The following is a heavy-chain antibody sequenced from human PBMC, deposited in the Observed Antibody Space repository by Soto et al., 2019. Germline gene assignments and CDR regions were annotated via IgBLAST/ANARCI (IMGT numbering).Heavy chain of an antibody. D-gene: IGHD6-25*01. Sequence: SVKVSCKASGGTFSSYAISWVLQSPGQGLEWMGGIIPIFGTANYAQKFQGRVTITADESTSTAYMELSSLRSEDTAVYYCARDLSYSGEVSIDYWGQGTLVTVSS. CDR3: ARDLSYSGEVSIDY. V-gene: IGHV1-69*13. CDR2: IIPIFGTA. J-gene: IGHJ4*02. CDR1: GGTFSSYA.